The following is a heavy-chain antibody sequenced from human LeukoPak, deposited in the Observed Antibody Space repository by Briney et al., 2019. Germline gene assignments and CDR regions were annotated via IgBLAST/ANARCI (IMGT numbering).Heavy chain of an antibody. Sequence: ASVKVSCKASGYTFTGYYMHWVRQAPGQGLEWMGWINPNSGGTNYAQKFQGWVTTTRDTSISTAYMELSRLRSDDTAVYYCARERGSEPSFDYWGRGTLVTVSS. CDR2: INPNSGGT. CDR3: ARERGSEPSFDY. V-gene: IGHV1-2*04. CDR1: GYTFTGYY. J-gene: IGHJ4*02. D-gene: IGHD1-14*01.